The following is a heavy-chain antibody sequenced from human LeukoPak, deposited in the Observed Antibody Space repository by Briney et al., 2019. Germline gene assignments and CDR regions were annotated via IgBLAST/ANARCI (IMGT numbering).Heavy chain of an antibody. V-gene: IGHV3-48*02. J-gene: IGHJ4*02. Sequence: GGSLRLSCAVSGFTFSTKSMNWVRQAPGKGLEWVSYITADSGTTYYADSVKGRFAISRDNAKNSLYLQMNSLRDEDTAVYYCASRDYFDYWGQGTLVTVSS. CDR2: ITADSGTT. CDR1: GFTFSTKS. CDR3: ASRDYFDY.